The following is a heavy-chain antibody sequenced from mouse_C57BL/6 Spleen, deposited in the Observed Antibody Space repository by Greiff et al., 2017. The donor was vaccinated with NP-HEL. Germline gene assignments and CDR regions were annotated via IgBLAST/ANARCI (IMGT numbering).Heavy chain of an antibody. CDR1: GFSLTSYG. D-gene: IGHD2-5*01. V-gene: IGHV2-2*01. Sequence: QVQLQQSGPGLVQPSQSLSITCTVSGFSLTSYGVHWVRQSPGKGLEWLGVIWSGGSTDYNAAFISRMSISKDNSKSQVFLKMNSLQADDSAIYYCARNAYYSNYEGFAYWGQGTLVTVSA. J-gene: IGHJ3*01. CDR3: ARNAYYSNYEGFAY. CDR2: IWSGGST.